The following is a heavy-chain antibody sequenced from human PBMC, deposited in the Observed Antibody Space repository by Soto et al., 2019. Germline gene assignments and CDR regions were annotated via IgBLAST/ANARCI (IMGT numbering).Heavy chain of an antibody. CDR2: VRTKTNNYAT. D-gene: IGHD3-22*01. CDR3: TRLYFDRSAYGGDPFDI. Sequence: GGSLRLSCAASGFTFSGSAMHWVRRASGKGLEWVGRVRTKTNNYATEYAASVKGRFTISRDDSKNTAYLQMNSLKTEDTAAYYCTRLYFDRSAYGGDPFDIWGQGTMVTVSS. V-gene: IGHV3-73*01. J-gene: IGHJ3*02. CDR1: GFTFSGSA.